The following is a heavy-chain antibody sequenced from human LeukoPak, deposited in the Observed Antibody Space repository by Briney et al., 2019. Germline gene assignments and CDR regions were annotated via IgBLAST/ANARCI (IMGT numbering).Heavy chain of an antibody. CDR1: GGTFSSYA. Sequence: SVKVSCKASGGTFSSYAISWVRQAPGQGLEWMGRIIPILDIPNYAQKFQGRVTITADKSTSTAHMEVSSLRSEDTTVYYCARGAHSGYDYWGQGTLVTVSS. CDR2: IIPILDIP. V-gene: IGHV1-69*04. D-gene: IGHD5-12*01. CDR3: ARGAHSGYDY. J-gene: IGHJ4*02.